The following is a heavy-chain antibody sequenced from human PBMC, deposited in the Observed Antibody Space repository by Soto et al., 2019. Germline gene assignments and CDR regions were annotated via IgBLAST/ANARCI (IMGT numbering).Heavy chain of an antibody. CDR1: GFTFSSYG. V-gene: IGHV3-33*01. J-gene: IGHJ6*02. Sequence: QVQLVESGGGVVQPGRSLRLSCAASGFTFSSYGMHWVRQAPGKGLEWVAVIWYDGSNKYYADSVKGRFTISRDNSKNTLYLQMNSLRAEDTAVYYCARDASRLAYYSYYYGMDVWGQGTTVTVSS. CDR2: IWYDGSNK. CDR3: ARDASRLAYYSYYYGMDV.